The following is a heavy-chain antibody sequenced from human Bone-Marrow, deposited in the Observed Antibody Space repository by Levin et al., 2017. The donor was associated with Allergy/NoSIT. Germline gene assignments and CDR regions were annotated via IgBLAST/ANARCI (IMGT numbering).Heavy chain of an antibody. CDR2: IHHSGST. CDR1: GDSVSSSNYH. D-gene: IGHD6-19*01. J-gene: IGHJ4*02. V-gene: IGHV4-39*02. Sequence: NPSETLSLTCTVSGDSVSSSNYHWGWIRQPPGKGLEWIGSIHHSGSTYYNPSLKSRVTISVDTSRNQFSLSLSSATAADTAVYYCARDFIGVPGNFDYWGQGTRVTVSS. CDR3: ARDFIGVPGNFDY.